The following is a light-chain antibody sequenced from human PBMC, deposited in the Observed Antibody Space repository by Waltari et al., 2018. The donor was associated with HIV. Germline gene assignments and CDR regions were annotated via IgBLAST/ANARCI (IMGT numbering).Light chain of an antibody. V-gene: IGLV3-27*01. J-gene: IGLJ2*01. Sequence: SYELTQPSSVSVSPGQTARITCSGDELAKKYARWFKQKPGQAPVLVIYRDRERPSGIPERFSGSSSGTTVTWSISGAQVEDEADYYCYFAADNKAIFGGGTRLTVL. CDR1: ELAKKY. CDR2: RDR. CDR3: YFAADNKAI.